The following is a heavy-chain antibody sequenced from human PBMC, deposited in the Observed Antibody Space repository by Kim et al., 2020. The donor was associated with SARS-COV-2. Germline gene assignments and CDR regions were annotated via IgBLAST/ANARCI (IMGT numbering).Heavy chain of an antibody. CDR2: ITNKANSYTT. V-gene: IGHV3-73*01. Sequence: GGSLRLSCVASGFTFSGSAMHWVRQAPGKGLEWVGRITNKANSYTTVYGTSVKGSFTISRDDSKNTPFLQMNSLKTEDTAVYYCSADGDVWGQETTVTVSS. CDR3: SADGDV. CDR1: GFTFSGSA. J-gene: IGHJ6*02.